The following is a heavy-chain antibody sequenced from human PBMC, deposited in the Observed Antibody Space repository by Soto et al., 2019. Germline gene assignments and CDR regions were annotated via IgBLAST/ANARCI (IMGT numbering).Heavy chain of an antibody. D-gene: IGHD3-10*01. Sequence: ASVKVSCKASGYTFTSYGISWVRQAPGQGLGWMGWISAYNGNTNYAQKFQGRVTMTTDTSTSTAYMELRSLRSDDTAVYYCAGGGYYSGVASSYGGREYDHYGMDVWGQVTTVTVSS. J-gene: IGHJ6*02. CDR2: ISAYNGNT. CDR1: GYTFTSYG. V-gene: IGHV1-18*01. CDR3: AGGGYYSGVASSYGGREYDHYGMDV.